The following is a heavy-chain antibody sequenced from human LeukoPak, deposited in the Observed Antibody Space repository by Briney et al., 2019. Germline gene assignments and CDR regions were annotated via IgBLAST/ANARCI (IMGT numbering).Heavy chain of an antibody. V-gene: IGHV3-48*02. Sequence: PGGSLRLSCAASGFTFSSYSMNWVRQAPGKGLERVSYISSSSNKIYYAGSVKGQFITSRDNAKNSLYLQMNSLRDEDTAVYYCARSDLRFLELLGYWGQGTLVTVSS. J-gene: IGHJ4*02. D-gene: IGHD3-3*01. CDR2: ISSSSNKI. CDR3: ARSDLRFLELLGY. CDR1: GFTFSSYS.